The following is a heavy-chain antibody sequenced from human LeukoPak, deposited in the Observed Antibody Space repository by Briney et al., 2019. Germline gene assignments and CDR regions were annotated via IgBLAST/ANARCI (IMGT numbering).Heavy chain of an antibody. CDR1: GYTFTSYG. CDR3: ATAYDSSGPFDY. Sequence: ASVRVSCKASGYTFTSYGISWVRQAPGQGLEWMGWISAYNGNTNYAQKFQGRVTMTEDTSTDTAYMELSSLRSEDTAVYYCATAYDSSGPFDYWGQGTLVTVSS. V-gene: IGHV1-18*01. CDR2: ISAYNGNT. J-gene: IGHJ4*02. D-gene: IGHD3-22*01.